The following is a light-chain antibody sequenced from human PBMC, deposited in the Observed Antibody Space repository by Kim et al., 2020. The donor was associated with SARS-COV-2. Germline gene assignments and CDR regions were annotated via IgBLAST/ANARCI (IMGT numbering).Light chain of an antibody. Sequence: QKVTIACSGSSANIGDNYVSWYQQVPGTAPKLLIYGNDKRPARIPDRFSGSKSGTSATLGITGLQTGDEADYYCGTWDSSLTAYVFGPGTKVTVL. CDR2: GND. V-gene: IGLV1-51*01. CDR1: SANIGDNY. J-gene: IGLJ1*01. CDR3: GTWDSSLTAYV.